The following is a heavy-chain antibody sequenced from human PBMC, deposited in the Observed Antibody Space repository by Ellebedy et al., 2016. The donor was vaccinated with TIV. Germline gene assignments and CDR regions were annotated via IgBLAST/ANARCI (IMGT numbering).Heavy chain of an antibody. V-gene: IGHV3-23*01. CDR1: GFTFSTYW. D-gene: IGHD4-17*01. J-gene: IGHJ6*03. CDR2: ISGSGDNT. Sequence: GESLKISCEASGFTFSTYWMHWVRQAPGKGLVWVSAISGSGDNTYYADSVKGRFTISRDNSKSTVYLQISGLSAEDTALYYCAKVPTLDFGDSGEFNYYYMDVWGKGTTVTVSS. CDR3: AKVPTLDFGDSGEFNYYYMDV.